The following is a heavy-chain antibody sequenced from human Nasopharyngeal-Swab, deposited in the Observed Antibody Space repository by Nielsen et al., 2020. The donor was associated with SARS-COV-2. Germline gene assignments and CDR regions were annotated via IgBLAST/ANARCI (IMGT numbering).Heavy chain of an antibody. CDR1: GDAFRSDD. CDR2: VSYSGRT. Sequence: ATLQLSCAASGDAFRSDDWNWIRQAPGKGLEWIGCVSYSGRTDYNPSLKSRVTISIDTSKKHFSLVLSSLTAADTALYYCTRGSLRTAPDCWGQGTLVTVSS. J-gene: IGHJ4*02. V-gene: IGHV4-59*12. CDR3: TRGSLRTAPDC. D-gene: IGHD4-17*01.